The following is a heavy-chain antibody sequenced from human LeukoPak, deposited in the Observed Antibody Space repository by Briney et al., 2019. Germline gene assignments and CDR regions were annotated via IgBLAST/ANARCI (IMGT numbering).Heavy chain of an antibody. CDR1: GYTFTNYY. CDR2: INPTHGTT. V-gene: IGHV1-46*01. Sequence: GVSVKVSCKASGYTFTNYYMHWVRQAPGQGLEWMGIINPTHGTTTYPQKFQGSGAMTRDTSTRTVYMELSSLRSEDTALYYCARGDVYDSSVYNWFDTWGQGTLVIVSS. J-gene: IGHJ5*02. D-gene: IGHD3-22*01. CDR3: ARGDVYDSSVYNWFDT.